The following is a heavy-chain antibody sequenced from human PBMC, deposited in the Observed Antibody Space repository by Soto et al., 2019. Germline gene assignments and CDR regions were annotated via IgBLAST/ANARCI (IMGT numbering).Heavy chain of an antibody. D-gene: IGHD3-9*01. CDR3: TSLLTYDILTGYYGSFFDY. CDR2: IRSKANSYAT. J-gene: IGHJ4*02. V-gene: IGHV3-73*01. CDR1: GFTFSGSA. Sequence: GGSLRLSCAASGFTFSGSAMHWVRQASGKGLEWVGRIRSKANSYATAYAASVKGRFTISRDDSKNTAYLQMNSLKTEDTAVYYCTSLLTYDILTGYYGSFFDYWGQGTLVTVSS.